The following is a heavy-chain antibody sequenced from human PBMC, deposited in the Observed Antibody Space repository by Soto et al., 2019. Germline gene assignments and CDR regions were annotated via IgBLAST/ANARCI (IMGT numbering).Heavy chain of an antibody. Sequence: QVQLVESGGGVVQPGRSLRLSCAASGFTFSSYAMHWVRQAPGKGLEWVAVISYDGSNKYYADSVKGRFTISRDNSKNTVYLQVNSLRAEDTAVYYCASCMGLDGDCSYYFDYWGQGTLVTVSS. V-gene: IGHV3-30-3*01. J-gene: IGHJ4*02. CDR1: GFTFSSYA. CDR2: ISYDGSNK. D-gene: IGHD2-21*02. CDR3: ASCMGLDGDCSYYFDY.